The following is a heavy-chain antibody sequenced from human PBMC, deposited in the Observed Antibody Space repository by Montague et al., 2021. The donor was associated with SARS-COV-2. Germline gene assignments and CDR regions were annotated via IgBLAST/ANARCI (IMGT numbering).Heavy chain of an antibody. CDR2: ISSSGSTI. Sequence: SLRLSCAASGFTFSSYEMNWVRQAPGKGLEWVSYISSSGSTIYYADSVKGRFTTSRDNAKNSLYLQMNSLRAEDTAVYYCAGGGTYYDFWSGYYNYYYGMDVWGQGTTVTVSS. CDR1: GFTFSSYE. V-gene: IGHV3-48*03. CDR3: AGGGTYYDFWSGYYNYYYGMDV. D-gene: IGHD3-3*01. J-gene: IGHJ6*02.